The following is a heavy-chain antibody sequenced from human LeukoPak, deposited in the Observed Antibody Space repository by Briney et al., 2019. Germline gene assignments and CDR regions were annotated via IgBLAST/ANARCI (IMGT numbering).Heavy chain of an antibody. CDR2: INHSGST. CDR3: ASLPRLLLWFGELSSN. J-gene: IGHJ4*02. Sequence: PSETLSLTCAVYGGSFSGYYWSWIRQPPGKGLEWIGEINHSGSTNYNPSLKSRVTISVDTSKNQFSLKLSSVTAADTAVYYCASLPRLLLWFGELSSNWGQGTLVTVSS. CDR1: GGSFSGYY. V-gene: IGHV4-34*01. D-gene: IGHD3-10*01.